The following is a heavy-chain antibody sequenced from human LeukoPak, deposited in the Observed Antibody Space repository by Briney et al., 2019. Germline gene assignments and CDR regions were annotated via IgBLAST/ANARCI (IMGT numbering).Heavy chain of an antibody. CDR2: MNIDGSEK. J-gene: IGHJ4*02. CDR3: ARDPVEWELLLDY. Sequence: GGSLRLSCAASGFTFSNYWMGWVRQAPGKRPEWVANMNIDGSEKYYANSVKGRFSISRDNARNSVYLQMASLRVEDTAVYYCARDPVEWELLLDYWGQGTLVTVSS. V-gene: IGHV3-7*01. D-gene: IGHD1-26*01. CDR1: GFTFSNYW.